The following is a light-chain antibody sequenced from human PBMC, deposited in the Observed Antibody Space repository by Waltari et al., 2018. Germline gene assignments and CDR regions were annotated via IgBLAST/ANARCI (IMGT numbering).Light chain of an antibody. Sequence: SYELTQPPSVSLSPGQTARITCSGDALSKKYAYWYQQKSGQAPVLVIYEDIKRPTGIPERCSGSSSGTTATLTISGAHVDDEADYYCYSTDFSGHDRVFGGGTKLTIL. J-gene: IGLJ3*02. CDR1: ALSKKY. V-gene: IGLV3-10*01. CDR3: YSTDFSGHDRV. CDR2: EDI.